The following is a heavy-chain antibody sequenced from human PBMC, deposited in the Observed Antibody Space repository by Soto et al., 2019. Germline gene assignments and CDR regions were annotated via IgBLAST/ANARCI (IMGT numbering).Heavy chain of an antibody. D-gene: IGHD1-1*01. CDR2: ISYDGSNK. CDR1: GFTFSSYA. CDR3: ARQTGPTDYYYGMDG. Sequence: QVQLVESGGGVVQPGRSLRLSCAASGFTFSSYAMHWVRQAPGKGLEWVAVISYDGSNKYYADSVKGRFTISRDNSKNTLYLQMNSLRAEDTAVYYCARQTGPTDYYYGMDGWGQGTTVTVSS. J-gene: IGHJ6*02. V-gene: IGHV3-30-3*01.